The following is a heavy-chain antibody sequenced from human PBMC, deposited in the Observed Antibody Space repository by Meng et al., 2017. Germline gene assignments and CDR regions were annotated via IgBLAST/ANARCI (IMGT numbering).Heavy chain of an antibody. V-gene: IGHV3-23*01. D-gene: IGHD4-17*01. CDR3: AKDGIFYGD. Sequence: GESLKISCAASGFTFSSYAMSWVRQAPGKGLEWVSAISGSGGSTYYADSVKGRFTISRDNSKNTLYLQMNSLRAEDTAVYYCAKDGIFYGDWDPGTLVTVSS. J-gene: IGHJ4*02. CDR2: ISGSGGST. CDR1: GFTFSSYA.